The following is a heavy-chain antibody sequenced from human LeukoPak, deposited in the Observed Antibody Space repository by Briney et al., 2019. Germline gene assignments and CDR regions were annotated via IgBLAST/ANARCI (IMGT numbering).Heavy chain of an antibody. V-gene: IGHV3-53*01. CDR3: ARRSYIAVAGEDAFDI. Sequence: GGSLRLSCAASGFTVNNNYMSWVRQAPGKGLEWVSVIYSGGSTYYAESVKGRFTISRDTSKNTLYLQMNSLRAEDTAVYYCARRSYIAVAGEDAFDIWGQGTMVTVSS. CDR1: GFTVNNNY. J-gene: IGHJ3*02. D-gene: IGHD6-19*01. CDR2: IYSGGST.